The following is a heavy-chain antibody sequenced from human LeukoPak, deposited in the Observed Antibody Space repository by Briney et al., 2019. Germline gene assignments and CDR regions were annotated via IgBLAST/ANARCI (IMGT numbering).Heavy chain of an antibody. D-gene: IGHD3-10*01. J-gene: IGHJ4*02. CDR2: ISPDGSTT. CDR3: ARPHIPWIGGPGSLDY. CDR1: DFTFSKYT. V-gene: IGHV3-30*01. Sequence: PGGSLRLSWAASDFTFSKYTMHWVRQSPGKGLEWVAVISPDGSTTYYADSVKGRFGISRDNSKNTLFLQMDSPKLEDTAVYYCARPHIPWIGGPGSLDYWGRGTLVTVSS.